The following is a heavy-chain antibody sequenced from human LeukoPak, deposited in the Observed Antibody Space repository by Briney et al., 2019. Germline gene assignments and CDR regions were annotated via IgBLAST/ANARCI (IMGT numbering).Heavy chain of an antibody. CDR1: SASISSSPYF. Sequence: PSETLSLTCTVSSASISSSPYFWGWIRQSPGKGLEWIGSISYSGTTYYNPSLKSRVTRSVDTSKNQFSLKLTSVTAADTAVYYCAANSADYNTLGSSYKVWGQGTLVTVSS. CDR2: ISYSGTT. D-gene: IGHD3-10*01. CDR3: AANSADYNTLGSSYKV. J-gene: IGHJ4*02. V-gene: IGHV4-39*01.